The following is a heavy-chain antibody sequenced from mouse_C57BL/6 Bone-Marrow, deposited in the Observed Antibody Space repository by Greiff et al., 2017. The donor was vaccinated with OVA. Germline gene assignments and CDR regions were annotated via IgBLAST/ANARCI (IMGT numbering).Heavy chain of an antibody. V-gene: IGHV5-6*01. CDR3: ASQRGDYVFDY. D-gene: IGHD2-13*01. Sequence: EVQLQESGGDLVKPGASLKLSCAASGFTFSSSGMSWVRQTPDKRLEWVATISRGGSYTYYPGSVKGRFTISRANAKNTLYLQMSRLKSEDTAMYVCASQRGDYVFDYGGQGTALTVSA. J-gene: IGHJ2*01. CDR2: ISRGGSYT. CDR1: GFTFSSSG.